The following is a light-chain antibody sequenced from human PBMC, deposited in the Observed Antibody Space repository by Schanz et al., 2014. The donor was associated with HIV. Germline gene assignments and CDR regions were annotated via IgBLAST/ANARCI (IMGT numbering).Light chain of an antibody. CDR3: QQYANPPIT. Sequence: EIVLTQSPGTLSVSPGERATLSCRASQTVSNNLAWYQQKSGQAPRLLIYGASTRATGIPARFSGSGSGTDFTLTISSLEPEDFAVYFCQQYANPPITFGQGTRLEIK. J-gene: IGKJ5*01. V-gene: IGKV3-20*01. CDR1: QTVSNN. CDR2: GAS.